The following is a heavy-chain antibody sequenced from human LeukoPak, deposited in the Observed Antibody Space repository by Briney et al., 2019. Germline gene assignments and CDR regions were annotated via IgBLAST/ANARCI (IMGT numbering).Heavy chain of an antibody. CDR1: GFIFSSHW. CDR3: TRWARYCSEGSCYSWFDP. D-gene: IGHD2-15*01. V-gene: IGHV3-7*01. J-gene: IGHJ5*02. CDR2: MKGSEE. Sequence: GGCLRLSCAASGFIFSSHWMSWVRQEPGKGLEWVAKMKGSEEYYVDSVRGGFSISRDNAKNSLYLQMHSLRVDDTAVYYCTRWARYCSEGSCYSWFDPWGEGTMVTVST.